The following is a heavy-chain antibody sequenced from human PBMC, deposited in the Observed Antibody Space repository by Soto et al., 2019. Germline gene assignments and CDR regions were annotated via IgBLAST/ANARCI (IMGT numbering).Heavy chain of an antibody. V-gene: IGHV3-30*03. J-gene: IGHJ6*02. CDR3: ASVEEYGERSGTYYGMDV. CDR1: GLTFRTYG. CDR2: ISYDGSNK. D-gene: IGHD6-25*01. Sequence: GVSLRLSCAASGLTFRTYGMHWVRQAPGKGLEWVAVISYDGSNKYYADSVKGRFTISRDNSKNTLNLQMNSLRAEDTAVYNCASVEEYGERSGTYYGMDVWGQGTSVTVSS.